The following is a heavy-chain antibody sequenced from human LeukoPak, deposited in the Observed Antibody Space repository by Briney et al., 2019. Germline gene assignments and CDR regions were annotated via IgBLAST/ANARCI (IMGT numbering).Heavy chain of an antibody. J-gene: IGHJ6*02. CDR2: ISGSGGST. D-gene: IGHD6-6*01. CDR1: GFTFSSYA. CDR3: AKDPGIAARPGYYYYYGMDV. Sequence: GGSLRLSCAASGFTFSSYAMSWVRQAPGKGLEWVSAISGSGGSTYCADSVKGRFTISRDNSKNTLYLQMNSLRAEDTAVYYCAKDPGIAARPGYYYYYGMDVWGQGTTVTVSS. V-gene: IGHV3-23*01.